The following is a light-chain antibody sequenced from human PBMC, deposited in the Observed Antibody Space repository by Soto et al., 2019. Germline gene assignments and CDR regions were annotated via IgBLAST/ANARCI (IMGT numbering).Light chain of an antibody. CDR2: DVS. J-gene: IGLJ1*01. Sequence: QSVLTQRRAVSGSPGQSVMISCTGTGSDVGGYNYVSWYQQHPGKAPKLMIYDVSKRPSGVPDRFSGSKSGNTASLTISGLQAEDEADYYCCSYAGSYTYVFGTGTKVTVL. V-gene: IGLV2-11*01. CDR1: GSDVGGYNY. CDR3: CSYAGSYTYV.